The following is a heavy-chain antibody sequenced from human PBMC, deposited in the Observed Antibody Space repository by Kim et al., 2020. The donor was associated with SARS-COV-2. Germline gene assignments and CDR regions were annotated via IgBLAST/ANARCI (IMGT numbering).Heavy chain of an antibody. CDR1: GFTFSSYS. Sequence: GGSLRLSCAASGFTFSSYSMNWVRQAPGKGLEWVSSISSSSSYIYYADSAKGRFTISRDNAKNSLYLQMNSLRAEDTAVYYCARDVFMGWTMTQDYYYYFGMDVWGQGTTVTVAS. D-gene: IGHD3-22*01. V-gene: IGHV3-21*01. CDR3: ARDVFMGWTMTQDYYYYFGMDV. J-gene: IGHJ6*02. CDR2: ISSSSSYI.